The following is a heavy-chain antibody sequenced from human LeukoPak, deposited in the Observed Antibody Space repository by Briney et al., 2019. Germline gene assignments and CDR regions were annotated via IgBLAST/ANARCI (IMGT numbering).Heavy chain of an antibody. D-gene: IGHD4-17*01. CDR1: GGSISSGSYY. CDR3: ARGNDYGDYVEAFDI. CDR2: IHTSGST. J-gene: IGHJ3*02. Sequence: NPSETLSLTCTVSGGSISSGSYYWSWIRQPAGKGLEWIGRIHTSGSTNYNPSLKSRVTISVDTSKNQFSLKLSSVTAADTAVYYCARGNDYGDYVEAFDIWGQGTMVTVSS. V-gene: IGHV4-61*02.